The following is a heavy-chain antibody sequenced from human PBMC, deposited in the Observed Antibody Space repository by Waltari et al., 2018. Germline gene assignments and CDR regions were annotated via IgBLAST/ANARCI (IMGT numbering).Heavy chain of an antibody. V-gene: IGHV7-4-1*02. CDR2: ITTNTGNP. CDR3: AREVVPPAKIVVNWFDP. CDR1: GYPFPNYA. J-gene: IGHJ5*02. Sequence: QVQLVQSGSELKKPGASVKVSCKASGYPFPNYAINWVRQAPGQGLELMGWITTNTGNPTYTQGFAGRFVFSLDTSVSTAYLQINDLKAEDTAIYYCAREVVPPAKIVVNWFDPWGQGTQVTVSS. D-gene: IGHD2-2*01.